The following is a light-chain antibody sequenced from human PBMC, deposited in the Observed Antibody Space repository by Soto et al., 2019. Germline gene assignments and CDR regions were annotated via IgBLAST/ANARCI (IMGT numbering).Light chain of an antibody. V-gene: IGLV2-14*01. J-gene: IGLJ1*01. CDR1: SRDVGGYKY. Sequence: QSALTQPASVSGSPGESITIYCTGTSRDVGGYKYVSWYQQHPGKAPKLMIFEVSNRTSGVSNRFSGSTSGYTASLTISWLQADDEADYYCFSHTFTSGLVFGTGTKVTVL. CDR2: EVS. CDR3: FSHTFTSGLV.